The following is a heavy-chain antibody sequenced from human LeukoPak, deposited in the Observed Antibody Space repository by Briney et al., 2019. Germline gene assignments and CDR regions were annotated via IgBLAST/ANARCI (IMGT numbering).Heavy chain of an antibody. D-gene: IGHD3-10*02. CDR2: ILFDGTNT. Sequence: GGSLRLSCAASGLILSNYNMHWVRQAPGKGLEWVAFILFDGTNTEYADSVKGRFTISRDNSKNTLYLQMNTLRTEDTAVYYCAELGITMIGGVWGKGTTVTISS. V-gene: IGHV3-30*02. CDR1: GLILSNYN. CDR3: AELGITMIGGV. J-gene: IGHJ6*04.